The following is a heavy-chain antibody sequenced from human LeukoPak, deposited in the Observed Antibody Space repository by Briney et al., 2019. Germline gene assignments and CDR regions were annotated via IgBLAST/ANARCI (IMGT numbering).Heavy chain of an antibody. CDR1: GGSISSSSYY. V-gene: IGHV4-39*01. D-gene: IGHD2-15*01. CDR2: IYYSGST. CDR3: ARSTGAVVAADAFDI. Sequence: SETLSLTCTVSGGSISSSSYYWGWIRQPPGKGLEWIGSIYYSGSTYYNPSLKSRVTISVDTSKNQFSLKLSSVTAADTAVYYCARSTGAVVAADAFDIWGQGTMVTVSS. J-gene: IGHJ3*02.